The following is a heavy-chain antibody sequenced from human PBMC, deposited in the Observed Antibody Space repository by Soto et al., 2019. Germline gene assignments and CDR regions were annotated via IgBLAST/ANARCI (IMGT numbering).Heavy chain of an antibody. J-gene: IGHJ4*02. Sequence: ASGFTFTRYIMNWVRQAPGKGLEWVSSISSTTNYIYYGDSMKGRFTISRDNAKNSLYLEMNSLRAEDTAVYYCARESEDLTSNFDYWGQGTLVTVSS. CDR2: ISSTTNYI. CDR1: GFTFTRYI. V-gene: IGHV3-21*06. CDR3: ARESEDLTSNFDY.